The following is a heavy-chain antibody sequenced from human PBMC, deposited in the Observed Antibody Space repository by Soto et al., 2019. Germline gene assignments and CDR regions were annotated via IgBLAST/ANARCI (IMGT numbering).Heavy chain of an antibody. CDR2: INHSGSA. CDR3: ARASPVVTDD. V-gene: IGHV4-34*01. D-gene: IGHD5-18*01. Sequence: SETLSLTCDVYGGSFSDYIWTWIRQTPGKGLQWIGQINHSGSANYNPSLKSRVTISVDRSKNQFSLKLSSVTAADTAVYYCARASPVVTDDWGQGTTVTVSS. CDR1: GGSFSDYI. J-gene: IGHJ6*02.